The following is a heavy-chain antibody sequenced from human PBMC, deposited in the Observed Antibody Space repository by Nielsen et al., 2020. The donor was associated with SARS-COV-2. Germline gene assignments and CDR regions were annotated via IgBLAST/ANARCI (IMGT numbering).Heavy chain of an antibody. V-gene: IGHV4-31*03. D-gene: IGHD5-12*01. Sequence: SETLSLTCTVSGGSISSGGYYWSWIRQHPGKGLEWIGYIYYSGSTYYNPSLKSRVTISVDTSKNQFSLKLSSVTAADTAVYYCARGGGGWERGYSGYPPMDVWGQGTTVTVSS. CDR2: IYYSGST. J-gene: IGHJ6*02. CDR1: GGSISSGGYY. CDR3: ARGGGGWERGYSGYPPMDV.